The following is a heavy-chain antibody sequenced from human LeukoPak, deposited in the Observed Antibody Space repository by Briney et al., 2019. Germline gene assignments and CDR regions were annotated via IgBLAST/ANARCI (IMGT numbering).Heavy chain of an antibody. J-gene: IGHJ3*02. CDR2: ISGSGGST. V-gene: IGHV3-23*01. CDR3: AKGGYSYGYTPYAAFDI. Sequence: GGSLRLSCAASGFTFSSYAMSWVRQAPGKGLEWVSAISGSGGSTYYADSVKGRFTISRDNSKNTLYLQMNSLRAEDTAVYYCAKGGYSYGYTPYAAFDIWGQGTMVTVSS. D-gene: IGHD5-18*01. CDR1: GFTFSSYA.